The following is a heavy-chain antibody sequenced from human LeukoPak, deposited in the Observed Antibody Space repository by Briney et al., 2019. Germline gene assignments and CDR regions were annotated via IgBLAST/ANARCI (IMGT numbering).Heavy chain of an antibody. CDR1: GFTFSSYG. D-gene: IGHD6-19*01. Sequence: PGGSLRLSCAASGFTFSSYGMHWVRQAPGKGLEWVAFIRYDGSNKYYADSVKGRFTISRDNSKNTLYLQMNSLRAEDTAVYYCARASSGWYGNFDYWGQGTLVTVSS. V-gene: IGHV3-30*02. J-gene: IGHJ4*02. CDR2: IRYDGSNK. CDR3: ARASSGWYGNFDY.